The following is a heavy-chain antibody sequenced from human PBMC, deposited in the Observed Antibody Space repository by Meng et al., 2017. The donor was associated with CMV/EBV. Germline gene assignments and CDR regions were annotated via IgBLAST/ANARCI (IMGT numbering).Heavy chain of an antibody. CDR2: IIPIFGTA. CDR3: ARGGGKYYYDSSGYYNGGWFDP. J-gene: IGHJ5*02. Sequence: YAISWVRQAPGQGLEWMGGIIPIFGTANYAQKFQGRVTITTDESTSTAYTELSSLRSEDTAVYYCARGGGKYYYDSSGYYNGGWFDPWGQGTLVTVSS. V-gene: IGHV1-69*05. D-gene: IGHD3-22*01. CDR1: YA.